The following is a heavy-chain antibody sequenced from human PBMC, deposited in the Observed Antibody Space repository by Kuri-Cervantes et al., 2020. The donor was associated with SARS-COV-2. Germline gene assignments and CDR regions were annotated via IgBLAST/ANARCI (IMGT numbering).Heavy chain of an antibody. Sequence: GGSLRLSCAASGFTFSDYAMHWVRQPPGKGLEWVSIISFYRHDAHYADSVKGRFTISRDNSKNTLYLQMDSLTTEDTAVYYCARESSSSLNYYYGMDIWGQGTSVTVSS. CDR1: GFTFSDYA. D-gene: IGHD6-6*01. V-gene: IGHV3-30*04. J-gene: IGHJ6*02. CDR3: ARESSSSLNYYYGMDI. CDR2: ISFYRHDA.